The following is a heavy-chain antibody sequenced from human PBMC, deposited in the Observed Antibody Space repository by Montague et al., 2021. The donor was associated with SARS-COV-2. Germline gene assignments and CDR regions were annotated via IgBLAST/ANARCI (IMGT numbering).Heavy chain of an antibody. D-gene: IGHD3-10*01. CDR2: IYPGDSDT. J-gene: IGHJ4*02. V-gene: IGHV5-51*03. CDR1: GYSFTNYW. CDR3: AGVKFGPPPTVVDY. Sequence: QSGAEVKKPGESLKIYCEGSGYSFTNYWIGWVRQMPGKGLEWMGIIYPGDSDTRYSPSFQGRVSIPADKSFSTAYLQWSSLKASDSAINFCAGVKFGPPPTVVDYWGQGTLVTVSS.